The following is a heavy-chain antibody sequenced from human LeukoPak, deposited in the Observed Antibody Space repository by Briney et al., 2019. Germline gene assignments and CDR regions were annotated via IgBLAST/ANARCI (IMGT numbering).Heavy chain of an antibody. CDR2: INYSGST. CDR3: ARQSRPSRTANYWYFDL. J-gene: IGHJ2*01. Sequence: SETLSLTCAVYGGSFSGYYWSWIRQPPVKGLEWIGEINYSGSTNYNPSLKSRVTISVDTSKNQFSLKLSSVTAADTAMFYCARQSRPSRTANYWYFDLWGRGTLVTVSS. V-gene: IGHV4-34*01. CDR1: GGSFSGYY.